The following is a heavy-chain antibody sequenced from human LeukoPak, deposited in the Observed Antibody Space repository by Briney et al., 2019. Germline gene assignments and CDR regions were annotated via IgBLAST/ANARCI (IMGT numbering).Heavy chain of an antibody. CDR2: ISSNGGST. CDR1: GFTFRSYV. Sequence: GGSLRLSCSVSGFTFRSYVMYWVRQAPGKGLEYVSVISSNGGSTNYADSVKGRFTSSRDNSKNTLYLQMSSLRAEDTAVYYCVKGNNYDSSGYQFDYWGQGTLVTVSS. CDR3: VKGNNYDSSGYQFDY. J-gene: IGHJ4*02. D-gene: IGHD3-22*01. V-gene: IGHV3-64D*06.